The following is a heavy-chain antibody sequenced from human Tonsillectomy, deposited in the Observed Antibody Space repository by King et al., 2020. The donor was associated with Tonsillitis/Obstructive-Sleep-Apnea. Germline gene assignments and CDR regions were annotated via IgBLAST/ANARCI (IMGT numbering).Heavy chain of an antibody. D-gene: IGHD4-17*01. CDR3: AGDTTSVTAWAC. CDR2: ICTADRT. Sequence: VQLVESGGGLIQPGGSLRLSCAASGFSVSGNYMSWVRQAPGKGLEWISSICTADRTDYADSVKGRFNISRDNSKNTLFLQMNSLRVEDTAMYYCAGDTTSVTAWACWGQGTLVTVSS. V-gene: IGHV3-53*01. J-gene: IGHJ4*02. CDR1: GFSVSGNY.